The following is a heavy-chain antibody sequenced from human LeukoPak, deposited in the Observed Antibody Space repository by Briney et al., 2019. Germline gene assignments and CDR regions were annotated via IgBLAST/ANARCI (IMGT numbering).Heavy chain of an antibody. V-gene: IGHV4-34*01. D-gene: IGHD2-2*01. J-gene: IGHJ6*04. CDR3: ARGGDVAVPAMIYYYGMDV. CDR2: INHSGST. Sequence: SETLSLTCAVYGGSFSGYYWSWIRQPPGKGLEWIGEINHSGSTNYNPSLKSRVTISVDTSKNQFSLKLSSVTAADTAVYYCARGGDVAVPAMIYYYGMDVWGKGITVTVSS. CDR1: GGSFSGYY.